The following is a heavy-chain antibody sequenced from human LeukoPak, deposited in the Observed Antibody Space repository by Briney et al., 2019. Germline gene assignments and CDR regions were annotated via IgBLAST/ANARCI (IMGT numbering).Heavy chain of an antibody. Sequence: GGSLRLSCAASGFTFSSYSMIWVRQAPGKGLEWLSFMTTSGNTIFYAESVKDRFTISRDNAKKSLYLQMNSLRDEDTAVYYCARVGGATAVTMYFEYWGQGTLVTVTS. CDR2: MTTSGNTI. D-gene: IGHD1-26*01. J-gene: IGHJ4*02. CDR1: GFTFSSYS. CDR3: ARVGGATAVTMYFEY. V-gene: IGHV3-48*02.